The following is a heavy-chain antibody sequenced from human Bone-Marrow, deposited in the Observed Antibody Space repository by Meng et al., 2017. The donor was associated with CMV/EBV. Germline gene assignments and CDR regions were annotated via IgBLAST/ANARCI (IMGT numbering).Heavy chain of an antibody. CDR3: ARARRYYDFWSGFGPTD. CDR1: GGSLSDYY. CDR2: INHSGST. Sequence: SETLSLTCAVYGGSLSDYYYSWIRQPPGKGLEWIGEINHSGSTDYNPSLKSRATISVDTSKNQFSLKLTSVTAADTAVYYCARARRYYDFWSGFGPTDWGQGTLV. J-gene: IGHJ4*02. V-gene: IGHV4-34*01. D-gene: IGHD3-3*01.